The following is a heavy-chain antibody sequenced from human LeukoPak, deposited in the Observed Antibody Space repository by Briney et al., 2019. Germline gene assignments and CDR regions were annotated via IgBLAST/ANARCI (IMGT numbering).Heavy chain of an antibody. CDR2: IWYDGSNK. CDR1: GFTFSSYG. D-gene: IGHD5-24*01. J-gene: IGHJ3*02. Sequence: GGSLRLSCAASGFTFSSYGMHWVRQAPGKGLEWVAVIWYDGSNKYYADSVKGRFTISRDNSKNTLYLQMNSLRAEDTAVYYRAKWRGKDGSRDAFDIWGQGTMVTVSS. CDR3: AKWRGKDGSRDAFDI. V-gene: IGHV3-33*06.